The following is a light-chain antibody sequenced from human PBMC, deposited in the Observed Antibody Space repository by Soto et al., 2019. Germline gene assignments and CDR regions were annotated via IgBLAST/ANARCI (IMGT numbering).Light chain of an antibody. V-gene: IGKV3-20*01. J-gene: IGKJ3*01. Sequence: DIVLTQSPGTLSLSPGERATLSGRASQAVNSNYLAWYQQKPGQAPRLLIYRASTRATGIPDRFSGSGSGTDFTLTISRLEPEDFAVFYCHQYGSSPLTFGPGTKVDFK. CDR2: RAS. CDR3: HQYGSSPLT. CDR1: QAVNSNY.